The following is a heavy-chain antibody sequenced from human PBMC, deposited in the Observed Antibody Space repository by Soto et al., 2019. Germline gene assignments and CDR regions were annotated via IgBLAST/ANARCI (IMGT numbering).Heavy chain of an antibody. D-gene: IGHD6-13*01. J-gene: IGHJ6*02. CDR3: ASALGYSSSWYALDYYGMDV. V-gene: IGHV4-34*01. Sequence: SETLSLTCAVYGGSFSGYYWSWIRQPPGKGLEWIGEINHSGSTNYNPSLKSRVTISVDTSKNQFSLKLSSVTAADTAVYYCASALGYSSSWYALDYYGMDVWGQGTTVSVS. CDR2: INHSGST. CDR1: GGSFSGYY.